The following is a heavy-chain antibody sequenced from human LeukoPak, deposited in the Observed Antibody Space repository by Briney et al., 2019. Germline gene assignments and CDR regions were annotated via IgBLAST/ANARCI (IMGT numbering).Heavy chain of an antibody. V-gene: IGHV3-72*01. CDR1: GFTFSDHY. J-gene: IGHJ4*02. CDR3: GDLGSAGTDH. CDR2: IRNKADGYNT. Sequence: PGGSLRLSCAASGFTFSDHYMDWVRQAPGQGLEWVGLIRNKADGYNTIYAASVKGRFTISRDDSKNSVYPQMDSLKTEDTAVYYCGDLGSAGTDHWGQGTLVTVSS. D-gene: IGHD3-10*01.